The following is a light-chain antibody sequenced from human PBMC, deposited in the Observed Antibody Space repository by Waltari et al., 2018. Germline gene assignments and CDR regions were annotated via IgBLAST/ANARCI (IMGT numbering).Light chain of an antibody. J-gene: IGLJ2*01. CDR2: DVS. V-gene: IGLV2-14*03. CDR1: SSDVGTYNY. Sequence: QSALTQPASVSGSPGQSITISCTGTSSDVGTYNYVSWYQQPPGKAPKLMIFDVSIPPSGVSNRFSGSKSGNTASLTISGLQAEDEADYYCSSYISSSTLELFGGGTSLTVL. CDR3: SSYISSSTLEL.